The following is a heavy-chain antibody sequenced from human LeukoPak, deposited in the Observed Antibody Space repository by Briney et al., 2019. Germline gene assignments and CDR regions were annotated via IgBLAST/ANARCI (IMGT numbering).Heavy chain of an antibody. J-gene: IGHJ5*02. D-gene: IGHD2-2*01. CDR3: ARGRRDIVVVSAAIRKIPFDP. CDR1: GGSFSGYY. CDR2: INHSGST. V-gene: IGHV4-34*01. Sequence: SETLSLTCAVYGGSFSGYYWSWIRQPPGKGLEWIGEINHSGSTNYNPSLKSRVTISVDTSKNQFSLKLSSVTAADTAVYYCARGRRDIVVVSAAIRKIPFDPWGQGTLVTVSS.